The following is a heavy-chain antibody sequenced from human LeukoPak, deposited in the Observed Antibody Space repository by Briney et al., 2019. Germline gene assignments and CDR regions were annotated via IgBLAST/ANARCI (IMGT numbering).Heavy chain of an antibody. V-gene: IGHV3-33*08. CDR1: GFTFSSYG. Sequence: PGGSLRLSCAASGFTFSSYGMHWVRQAPGKGLEWVAVIWYDGSNKYYADSVKGRFTISRDNSKNTLYLQMNSLRAEDTAVYYCARAQGSYESALDYWGQGTLVTVSS. D-gene: IGHD5-12*01. CDR3: ARAQGSYESALDY. CDR2: IWYDGSNK. J-gene: IGHJ4*02.